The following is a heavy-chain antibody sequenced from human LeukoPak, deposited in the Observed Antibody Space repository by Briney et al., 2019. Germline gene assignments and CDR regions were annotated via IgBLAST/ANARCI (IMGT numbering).Heavy chain of an antibody. D-gene: IGHD3-10*01. V-gene: IGHV3-11*01. CDR1: GFTFSDCY. J-gene: IGHJ4*02. CDR2: ISSSGSTI. Sequence: GGSLRLSCAASGFTFSDCYMSWIRQAPGKGLEWVSYISSSGSTIYYADSVKGRFTISRDNAKNSLYLQMNSLRAEDTAVYYCARELYYGSGRTTFDYWGQGTLVTVSS. CDR3: ARELYYGSGRTTFDY.